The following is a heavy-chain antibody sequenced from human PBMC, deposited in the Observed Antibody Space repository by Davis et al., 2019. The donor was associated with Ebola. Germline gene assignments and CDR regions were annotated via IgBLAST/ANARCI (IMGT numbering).Heavy chain of an antibody. D-gene: IGHD4-17*01. J-gene: IGHJ5*02. CDR3: AKVHPPTTVTTGWFDP. Sequence: ASVKVSCKASGYRFTSYYMHWVRQAPGQGLEWMGIINPITGGTSYAQNFQVRVNMTRDTSTSTVYMELSSLRSEDTAVYYCAKVHPPTTVTTGWFDPWGQGTLVTVSS. V-gene: IGHV1-46*01. CDR1: GYRFTSYY. CDR2: INPITGGT.